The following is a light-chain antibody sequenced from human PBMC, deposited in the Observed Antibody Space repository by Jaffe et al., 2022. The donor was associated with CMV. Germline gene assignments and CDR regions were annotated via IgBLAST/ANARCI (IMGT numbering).Light chain of an antibody. V-gene: IGKV3-20*01. J-gene: IGKJ5*01. CDR1: EIISSSY. Sequence: EVVLTQSPGTLSLSPGERATLSCRASEIISSSYLVWYQQRPGQAPRLLIYGASSRAAGIPDRFSGSGSGTDFTLTISRLEPEDFAVYYCQQYGSTPPITFGQGTRLEIK. CDR2: GAS. CDR3: QQYGSTPPIT.